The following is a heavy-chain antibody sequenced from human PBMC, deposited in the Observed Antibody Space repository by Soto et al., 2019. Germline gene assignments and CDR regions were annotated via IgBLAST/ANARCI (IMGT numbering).Heavy chain of an antibody. V-gene: IGHV1-24*01. CDR2: FDPEDGET. Sequence: RASVKVSCKVSGYTLTELSMHWVRQAPGKGLEWMGGFDPEDGETIYAQKFQGRVTMTEDTSTDTAYMELSSLRSEDTAVYYCATHLLLSVVSYTWFDPCCQGALVTISA. D-gene: IGHD2-15*01. CDR3: ATHLLLSVVSYTWFDP. CDR1: GYTLTELS. J-gene: IGHJ5*02.